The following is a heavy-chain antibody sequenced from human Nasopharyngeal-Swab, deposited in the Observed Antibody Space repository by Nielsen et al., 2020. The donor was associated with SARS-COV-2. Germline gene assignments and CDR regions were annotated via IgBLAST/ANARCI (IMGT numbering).Heavy chain of an antibody. J-gene: IGHJ3*02. D-gene: IGHD1-26*01. CDR3: AKGWGGSYVDAFDI. CDR2: ISYDGSNK. CDR1: GFTFSSYA. Sequence: GESLKISCAASGFTFSSYAMHWVRQAPGRGLEWVAVISYDGSNKYYADSVKGRFTISRDNSKNTLYLQMNSLRAEDTAVYYCAKGWGGSYVDAFDIWGQGTMVTASS. V-gene: IGHV3-30-3*01.